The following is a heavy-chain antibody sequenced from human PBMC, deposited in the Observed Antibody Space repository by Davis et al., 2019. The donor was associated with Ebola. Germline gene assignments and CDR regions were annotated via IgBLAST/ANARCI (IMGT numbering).Heavy chain of an antibody. Sequence: SETLSLTCTVSGYSISSGYYWGWIRQPPGKGLEWIGSIYHSGSTYYNPSLKSRVTISVDKSKNQFSLKLSSVTAADTAVYYCARLSFGEVGFDYWGQGTLVTVSS. CDR3: ARLSFGEVGFDY. CDR1: GYSISSGYY. CDR2: IYHSGST. D-gene: IGHD3-16*01. J-gene: IGHJ4*02. V-gene: IGHV4-38-2*02.